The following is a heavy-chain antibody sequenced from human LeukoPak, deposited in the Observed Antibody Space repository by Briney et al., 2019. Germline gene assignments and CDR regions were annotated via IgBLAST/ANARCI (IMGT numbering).Heavy chain of an antibody. CDR3: ARDGGGVATDFDY. J-gene: IGHJ4*02. D-gene: IGHD5-12*01. CDR1: GFTFSNYE. V-gene: IGHV3-48*03. Sequence: GGSLSLSCAASGFTFSNYEMLWVRQAPGKGLEWVSYISRSGSTINYADSVKGRFTILRDNAKNSLYLQMNSLRVEDTAVYYCARDGGGVATDFDYWGQGTLVTVSS. CDR2: ISRSGSTI.